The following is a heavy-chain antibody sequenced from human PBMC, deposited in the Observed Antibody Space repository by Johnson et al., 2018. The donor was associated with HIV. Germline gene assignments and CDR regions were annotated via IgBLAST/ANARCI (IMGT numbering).Heavy chain of an antibody. CDR2: LNWHGGRT. CDR1: GFTFDDYG. J-gene: IGHJ3*02. V-gene: IGHV3-20*04. D-gene: IGHD1-26*01. Sequence: VQLVESGGGVVRPGGSLRLSCAASGFTFDDYGMSWVRQPPGKGLEWVSGLNWHGGRTGYADPVMGRLTISRDNAKNSLYLQMNSLRAEDTALYYCARAVGGSYHDAFDSWGQGTMVTVSS. CDR3: ARAVGGSYHDAFDS.